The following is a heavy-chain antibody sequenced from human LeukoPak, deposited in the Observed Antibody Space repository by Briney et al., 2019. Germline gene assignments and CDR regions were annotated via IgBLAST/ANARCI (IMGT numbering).Heavy chain of an antibody. Sequence: GGSLRLSCAASGFTFSSYWMSWVRQAPGKGLEWVANINKDGGEKYYVDSVKGRFTISRDNSKNTLYLQMNSLRAEDTAVYYCAREKYSDILTGPLDYWGQGTLVTVSS. D-gene: IGHD3-9*01. V-gene: IGHV3-7*01. J-gene: IGHJ4*02. CDR2: INKDGGEK. CDR3: AREKYSDILTGPLDY. CDR1: GFTFSSYW.